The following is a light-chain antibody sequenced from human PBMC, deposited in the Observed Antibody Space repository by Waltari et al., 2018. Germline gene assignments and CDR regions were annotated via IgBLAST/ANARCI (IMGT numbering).Light chain of an antibody. CDR3: AAWDNTLSGPS. V-gene: IGLV1-44*01. CDR1: SSNIGSNT. CDR2: RNN. Sequence: QSVVTQPPSASGTPGQRVTISCSGRSSNIGSNTVNWYQQFPGRAPKLLIYRNNQRPSGVPVRFSGSKSGTSASLAISGLQSEDEADYYCAAWDNTLSGPSFGGGTKVTVL. J-gene: IGLJ3*02.